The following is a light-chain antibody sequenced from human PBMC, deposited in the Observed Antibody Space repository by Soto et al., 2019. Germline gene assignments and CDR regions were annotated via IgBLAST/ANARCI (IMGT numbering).Light chain of an antibody. CDR1: QSVISSY. CDR3: QQYGSAPFT. CDR2: GAS. J-gene: IGKJ3*01. V-gene: IGKV3-20*01. Sequence: EIVLTQSPGTLSLSPGERATLSCRASQSVISSYLAWYQQKPGQAPRLLIYGASSRATGIPDRFSGSGSGTDFTLTISRLEPEDFAVDYCQQYGSAPFTCGPGTKVDIK.